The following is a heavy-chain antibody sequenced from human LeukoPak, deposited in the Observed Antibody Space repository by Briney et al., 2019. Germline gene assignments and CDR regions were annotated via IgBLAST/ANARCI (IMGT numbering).Heavy chain of an antibody. V-gene: IGHV1-2*06. Sequence: ASVKVSCKASGYTFTGYYMHWVRQAPGQGLEWMGRINPNSGGTNYAQKFQGRVTMTGDTSISTAYMELSRLRSDDTAVYYCAREVLLWFGELSGLDAFDIWGQGTMVTVSS. CDR3: AREVLLWFGELSGLDAFDI. J-gene: IGHJ3*02. CDR1: GYTFTGYY. D-gene: IGHD3-10*01. CDR2: INPNSGGT.